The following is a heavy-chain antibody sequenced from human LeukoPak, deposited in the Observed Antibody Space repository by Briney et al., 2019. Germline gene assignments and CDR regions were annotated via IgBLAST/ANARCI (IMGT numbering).Heavy chain of an antibody. CDR1: GYTFDDYG. D-gene: IGHD1-26*01. V-gene: IGHV3-20*01. CDR2: INWNGGST. J-gene: IGHJ2*01. Sequence: GGSLRLACAASGYTFDDYGMSWVRQAPGRGLEWVSGINWNGGSTGYADSVKGRFTISRDNAKNSLYLQMNSLRAEDKALYHCARSYWGYWYFDLWGRGTLVTVSS. CDR3: ARSYWGYWYFDL.